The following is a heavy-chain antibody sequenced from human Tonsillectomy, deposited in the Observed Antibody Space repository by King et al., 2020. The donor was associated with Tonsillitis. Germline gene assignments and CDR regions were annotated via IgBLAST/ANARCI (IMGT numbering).Heavy chain of an antibody. CDR1: GGSISSGSYY. D-gene: IGHD3-3*01. Sequence: VQLQESGPGLVKPSQTLSLTCTVSGGSISSGSYYWSWIRQPAGKGLEWIGRIYTSGSTNYNPSLKSRVTISVDTSKNQFSLKLSSVTAADTAVYYCGGGGRFLGWGDWFDPWGQGTLVTVSS. J-gene: IGHJ5*02. V-gene: IGHV4-61*02. CDR2: IYTSGST. CDR3: GGGGRFLGWGDWFDP.